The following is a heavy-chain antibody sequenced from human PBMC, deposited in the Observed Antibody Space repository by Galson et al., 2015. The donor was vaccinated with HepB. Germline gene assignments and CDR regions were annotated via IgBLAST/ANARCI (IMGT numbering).Heavy chain of an antibody. D-gene: IGHD3-22*01. V-gene: IGHV3-23*01. Sequence: SLRLSCAASGFTFSSYAMSWVRQAPGKGLEWVSAISGSGGSTYYADSVKGRFTISRDNSKNTLYLQMNSLRAEDTAVYYCAKDSDSSGYYNWVDAFDIWGQGTMVTVSS. CDR1: GFTFSSYA. J-gene: IGHJ3*02. CDR3: AKDSDSSGYYNWVDAFDI. CDR2: ISGSGGST.